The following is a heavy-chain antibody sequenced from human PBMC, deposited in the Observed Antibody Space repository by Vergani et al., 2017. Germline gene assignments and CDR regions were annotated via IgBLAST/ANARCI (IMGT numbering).Heavy chain of an antibody. D-gene: IGHD1-26*01. CDR1: GYTFTSYA. Sequence: QVQLVQSGAEVKKPGASVKVSCKASGYTFTSYAMHWVRQAPGQRLEWMGWINAGNGNTKYSQKFQGRVTITRDTSASTAYMELSSLRSEDTAVYYCARGGSLGWELLVDYWGQGTLVTVSS. J-gene: IGHJ4*02. CDR3: ARGGSLGWELLVDY. CDR2: INAGNGNT. V-gene: IGHV1-3*01.